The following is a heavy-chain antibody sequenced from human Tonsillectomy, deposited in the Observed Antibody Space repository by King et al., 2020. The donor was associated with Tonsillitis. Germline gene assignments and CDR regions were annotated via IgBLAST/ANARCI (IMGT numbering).Heavy chain of an antibody. CDR3: ARGEWDLLLGVYI. CDR1: GFTFSSYS. J-gene: IGHJ3*02. D-gene: IGHD1-26*01. Sequence: VQLVESGGGLVQPGGSLRLSCAASGFTFSSYSMNWVRQAPGKGLEWVSYISSSSSSIYYADSVKDRFTIPRDNAKNSLYLQMNTLRAEDTAVYYCARGEWDLLLGVYIWGQGTMVTVSS. V-gene: IGHV3-48*01. CDR2: ISSSSSSI.